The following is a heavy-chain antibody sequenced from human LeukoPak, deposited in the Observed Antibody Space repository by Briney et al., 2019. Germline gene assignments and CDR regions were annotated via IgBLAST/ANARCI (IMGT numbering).Heavy chain of an antibody. CDR1: GFIFSNYW. D-gene: IGHD1-26*01. V-gene: IGHV3-74*01. CDR3: ARDRLGVVGATCPDY. Sequence: GGSLRLSCAGSGFIFSNYWVHWVRQAPGKGLVWVSRINIEGSRTDYADSVRGRFTISRDNAKNSLYLQMNSLRAEDTAVYYCARDRLGVVGATCPDYWGQGTLVTVSS. CDR2: INIEGSRT. J-gene: IGHJ4*02.